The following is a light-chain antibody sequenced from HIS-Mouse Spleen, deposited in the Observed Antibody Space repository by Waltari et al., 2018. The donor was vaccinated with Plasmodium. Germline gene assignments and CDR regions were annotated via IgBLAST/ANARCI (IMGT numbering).Light chain of an antibody. V-gene: IGKV3-15*01. Sequence: ELVMTQSPSTLSVSPGERATHSCRASQRVSSNFAWSQQKPGQAPRLLIYGASNRDTGIPARFSGSGSGTEFTLTISSLQSEDFAVYYCQQYNNWSFTFGPGTKVDIK. CDR3: QQYNNWSFT. J-gene: IGKJ3*01. CDR2: GAS. CDR1: QRVSSN.